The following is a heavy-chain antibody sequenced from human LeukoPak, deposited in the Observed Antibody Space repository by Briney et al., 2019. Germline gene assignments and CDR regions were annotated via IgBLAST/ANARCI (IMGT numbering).Heavy chain of an antibody. J-gene: IGHJ3*02. CDR1: GFTFKNYA. D-gene: IGHD3-3*01. Sequence: KAGGSLRLSCAASGFTFKNYAMSWVRQAPGKGLEWIGEINHSGSTNYNPSLKSRVTISVDTSKNQFSLKLSSVTAADTAVYYCARGSTIFGVLIIWGQGTMVTVSS. CDR3: ARGSTIFGVLII. CDR2: INHSGST. V-gene: IGHV4-34*01.